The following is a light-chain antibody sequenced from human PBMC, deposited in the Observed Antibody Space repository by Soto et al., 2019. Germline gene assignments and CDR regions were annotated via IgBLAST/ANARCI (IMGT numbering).Light chain of an antibody. CDR2: EVS. CDR3: ASYTTSSAFVV. V-gene: IGLV2-18*02. Sequence: QSALTQPPSVSASPGQSVTISCTGTSSDVGSYDRFSWYQQPPGTAPKLMIYEVSNRPSGVPDRFSGSKSGNTASRTISGLQAEDESDYFCASYTTSSAFVVFGGGTKLPV. CDR1: SSDVGSYDR. J-gene: IGLJ2*01.